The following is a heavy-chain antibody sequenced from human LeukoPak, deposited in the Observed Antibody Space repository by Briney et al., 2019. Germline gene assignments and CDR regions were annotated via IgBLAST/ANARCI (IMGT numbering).Heavy chain of an antibody. CDR3: ATLSWGELSSLDY. Sequence: GGSLRLSCAASGFTFSSYAMHWVRQAPGKGLEWVAVISYDGSNKYYADSVKGRFTISRDNSKNTLYLQMNSLRAEDTAVYYCATLSWGELSSLDYWGQGTLVTVSS. D-gene: IGHD3-16*02. CDR2: ISYDGSNK. J-gene: IGHJ4*02. CDR1: GFTFSSYA. V-gene: IGHV3-30*04.